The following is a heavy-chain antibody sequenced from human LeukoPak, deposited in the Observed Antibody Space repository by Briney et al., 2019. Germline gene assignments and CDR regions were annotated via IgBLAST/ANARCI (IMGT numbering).Heavy chain of an antibody. CDR2: ISDSGDYT. CDR3: AKDTSIGKYCTSGVCSPFDY. Sequence: GGSLRLSCAGSGFTFSSYAMSWVRQAPGKGLGWVSAISDSGDYTYYADSVKGRFTISRDNSKNTLYLHVSSLRAEDTAVYYCAKDTSIGKYCTSGVCSPFDYWGQGTLVTVSS. J-gene: IGHJ4*02. V-gene: IGHV3-23*01. CDR1: GFTFSSYA. D-gene: IGHD2-8*01.